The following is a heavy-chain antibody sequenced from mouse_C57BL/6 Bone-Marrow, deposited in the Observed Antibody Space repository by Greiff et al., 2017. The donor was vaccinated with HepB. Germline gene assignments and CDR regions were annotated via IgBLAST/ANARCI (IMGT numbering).Heavy chain of an antibody. V-gene: IGHV1-61*01. CDR1: GYTFTSYW. CDR3: ARAPYGNYLYYFDY. Sequence: QVHVKQSGAELVRPGSSVKLSCKASGYTFTSYWMDWVKQRPGQGLEWIGNIYPSDSETHYNQKFKDKATLTVDKSSSTAYMQLSSLTSEDSAVYYCARAPYGNYLYYFDYWGQGTTLTVSS. CDR2: IYPSDSET. D-gene: IGHD2-1*01. J-gene: IGHJ2*01.